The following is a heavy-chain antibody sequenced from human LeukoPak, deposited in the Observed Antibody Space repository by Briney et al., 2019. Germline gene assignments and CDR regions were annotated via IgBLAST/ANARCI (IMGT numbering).Heavy chain of an antibody. CDR1: GYTFTSYY. V-gene: IGHV1-24*01. Sequence: ASVKVSCKASGYTFTSYYMHWVRQAPGQGLEWMGGFDPEDGETIYAQKFQGRVTMTEDTSTDTAYMELSSLRSEDTAVYYCATEEIVGATIGSVRLDYWGQGTLVTVSS. CDR3: ATEEIVGATIGSVRLDY. J-gene: IGHJ4*02. CDR2: FDPEDGET. D-gene: IGHD1-26*01.